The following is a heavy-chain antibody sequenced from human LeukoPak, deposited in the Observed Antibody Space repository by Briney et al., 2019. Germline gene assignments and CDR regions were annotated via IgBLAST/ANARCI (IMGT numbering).Heavy chain of an antibody. Sequence: GDSLKISCEGSGYSFTSYWIGWVRQMPGKGLEWMGIIYSGDSETRYSPSFQGQVTISVDKSISTAYLQWSSLKASDTAMYYCARHSYCSSITCYYYYGMDVWGQGTTVTVSS. CDR2: IYSGDSET. CDR3: ARHSYCSSITCYYYYGMDV. J-gene: IGHJ6*02. V-gene: IGHV5-51*01. CDR1: GYSFTSYW. D-gene: IGHD2-2*01.